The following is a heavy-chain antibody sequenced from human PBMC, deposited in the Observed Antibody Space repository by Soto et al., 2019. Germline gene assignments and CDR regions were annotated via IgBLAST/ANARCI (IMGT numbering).Heavy chain of an antibody. Sequence: EASVKFSCKASGYTFTSYDINWVRQATGQGLEWMGWMNPNSGNTGYAQKFQGRVTMTRNTSISTAYMELSSLRSEDTAVYYCARGTKGRYYDFWSGYYPPMAFDIWGQGTMVTVSS. CDR3: ARGTKGRYYDFWSGYYPPMAFDI. D-gene: IGHD3-3*01. V-gene: IGHV1-8*01. J-gene: IGHJ3*02. CDR2: MNPNSGNT. CDR1: GYTFTSYD.